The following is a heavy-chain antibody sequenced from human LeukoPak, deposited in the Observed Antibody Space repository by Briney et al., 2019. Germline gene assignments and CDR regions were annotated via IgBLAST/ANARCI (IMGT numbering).Heavy chain of an antibody. CDR1: XYTFTXYY. CDR3: ARPHSWGEDFDY. J-gene: IGHJ4*02. CDR2: INPNSGGT. Sequence: SCXAXXYTFTXYYMHWVRQAPRQGLEWMGWINPNSGGTNYAQKFQGRVTMTRDTSISTAYMELSRLRSDDTAVYYCARPHSWGEDFDYWGQGTLVTVSS. V-gene: IGHV1-2*02. D-gene: IGHD3-16*01.